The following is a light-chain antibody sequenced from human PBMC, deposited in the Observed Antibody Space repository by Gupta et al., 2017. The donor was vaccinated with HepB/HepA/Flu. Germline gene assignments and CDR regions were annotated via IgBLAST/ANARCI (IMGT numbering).Light chain of an antibody. V-gene: IGLV2-14*03. Sequence: SALTQSASVSGSPGQSITISCTGTSSDVGGYNYVSWYQQHPGKAPKLMIYDVSNRPSGVSNRFSGSKSGNTASLTIAGLQAEDEADYYCSSYTSSSTLVFGGGTKLTVL. CDR3: SSYTSSSTLV. J-gene: IGLJ2*01. CDR1: SSDVGGYNY. CDR2: DVS.